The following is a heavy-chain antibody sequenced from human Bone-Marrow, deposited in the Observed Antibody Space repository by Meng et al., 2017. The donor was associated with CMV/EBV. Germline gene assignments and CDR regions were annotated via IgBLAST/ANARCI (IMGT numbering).Heavy chain of an antibody. J-gene: IGHJ6*02. CDR3: ARGGCSSTSCSTYSYYGMDV. V-gene: IGHV3-13*01. CDR2: IGTAGDT. D-gene: IGHD2-2*02. CDR1: GFTFSNYD. Sequence: GGSLRLSCAASGFTFSNYDMDWLRQPTGKGPEWVSSIGTAGDTYYPGSEKGRFTISRENAKNSLYLQMDSLRAGDTAVYYCARGGCSSTSCSTYSYYGMDVWGQGTTVTVSS.